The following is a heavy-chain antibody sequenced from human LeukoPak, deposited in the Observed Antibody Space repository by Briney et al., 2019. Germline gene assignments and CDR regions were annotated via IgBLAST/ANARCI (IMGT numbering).Heavy chain of an antibody. Sequence: GGSLRLSCAASGFTSSSYAMSWVRQAPGKGLEWVSAISGSGGSTYYADSVKGRFTISRDNSKNTLYLQMNSLRAEDTAVYYCATPSNPGIAAAGTAHYWGQGTLVTVSS. V-gene: IGHV3-23*01. CDR1: GFTSSSYA. CDR2: ISGSGGST. J-gene: IGHJ4*02. CDR3: ATPSNPGIAAAGTAHY. D-gene: IGHD6-13*01.